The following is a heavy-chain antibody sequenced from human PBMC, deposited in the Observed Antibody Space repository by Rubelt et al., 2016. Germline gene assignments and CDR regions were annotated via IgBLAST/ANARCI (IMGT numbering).Heavy chain of an antibody. CDR3: AKRWARSGTGVYNYEY. D-gene: IGHD5-12*01. Sequence: QLQLQESGPGLVKPSETLSLTCTVSGGSISSSYYFGGWIRQPPGQGLEWIGAINHSGSTNYNPSLKSRVTISVDQSKNQFSLRLSCGSAAEKGGYYRAKRWARSGTGVYNYEYRGQGTLVTVSA. CDR2: INHSGST. J-gene: IGHJ4*02. CDR1: GGSISSSYYF. V-gene: IGHV4-39*07.